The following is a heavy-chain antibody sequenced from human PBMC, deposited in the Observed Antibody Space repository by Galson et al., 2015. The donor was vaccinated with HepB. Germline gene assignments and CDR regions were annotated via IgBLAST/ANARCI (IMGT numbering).Heavy chain of an antibody. CDR2: INPDSGDT. V-gene: IGHV1-2*02. CDR1: GYTFTGYY. Sequence: SVKVSCKASGYTFTGYYMHWVRQAPGQGLEWMGWINPDSGDTNYAQKFQGRVTMSRDTSISTAYMEVSRLNSDDTAVYYCARYMGYRNSWLALYIWGQGTMVTVSS. J-gene: IGHJ3*01. D-gene: IGHD4-11*01. CDR3: ARYMGYRNSWLALYI.